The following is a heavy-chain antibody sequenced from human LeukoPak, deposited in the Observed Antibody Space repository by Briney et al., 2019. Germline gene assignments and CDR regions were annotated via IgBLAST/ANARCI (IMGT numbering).Heavy chain of an antibody. CDR3: ARARHYDYVWGSHRRRGSYLDY. Sequence: PSQTLSLTCAVSGGSISSGGYSWSWIRQPPGKGLEWIGYIYHSGSTYYNPSLKSRVTISVDRSKNQFSLKLSSVTAADTAVYYCARARHYDYVWGSHRRRGSYLDYWGQGTLVTVSS. J-gene: IGHJ4*02. V-gene: IGHV4-30-2*01. D-gene: IGHD3-16*02. CDR2: IYHSGST. CDR1: GGSISSGGYS.